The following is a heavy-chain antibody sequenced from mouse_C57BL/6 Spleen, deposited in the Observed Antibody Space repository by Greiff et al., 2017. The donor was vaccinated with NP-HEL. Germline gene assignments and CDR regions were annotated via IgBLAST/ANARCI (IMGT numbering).Heavy chain of an antibody. CDR3: ARDYGSSYPAWFAY. J-gene: IGHJ3*01. Sequence: QVQLQQPGAELVRPGSSVKLSCKASGYTFTSYWMDWVKQRPGQGLEWIGNIYPSDSETNYNQKFKDKATLTVDKSSTTAYMQLSSLTSEDSAVYYCARDYGSSYPAWFAYWGQGTLVTVSA. D-gene: IGHD1-1*01. CDR1: GYTFTSYW. V-gene: IGHV1-61*01. CDR2: IYPSDSET.